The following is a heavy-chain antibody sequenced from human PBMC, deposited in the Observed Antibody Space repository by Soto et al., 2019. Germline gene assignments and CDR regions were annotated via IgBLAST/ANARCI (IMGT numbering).Heavy chain of an antibody. V-gene: IGHV4-31*03. CDR1: GGSISSGGYY. CDR3: ARDGLNSSAKNDYGMDV. J-gene: IGHJ6*02. D-gene: IGHD2-2*01. CDR2: IYYSEST. Sequence: SETLSLTCTVSGGSISSGGYYWSWIRQHPGKGLEWIGYIYYSESTYYNPSLKSRVTISVDTSKNQFSLKLSSVTAADTAVYYCARDGLNSSAKNDYGMDVWGQGTTVTVSS.